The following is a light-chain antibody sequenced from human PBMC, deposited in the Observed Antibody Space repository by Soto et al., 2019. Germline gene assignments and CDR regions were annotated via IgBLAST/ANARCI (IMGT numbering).Light chain of an antibody. J-gene: IGKJ1*01. CDR3: QQSYSTPWT. CDR2: AAS. CDR1: QSISSN. Sequence: DIQMTQSPSSLSASVGDRVTITCRASQSISSNLNWYQQKPGKAPKLLIYAASSLQSGVPSRFSGSGSGTDFTLTISSLQPEDFATYYCQQSYSTPWTFGQGTKVELK. V-gene: IGKV1-39*01.